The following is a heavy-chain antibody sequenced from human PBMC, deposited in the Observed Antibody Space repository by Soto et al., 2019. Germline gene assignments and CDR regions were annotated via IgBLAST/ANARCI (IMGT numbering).Heavy chain of an antibody. J-gene: IGHJ2*01. CDR1: GFTFTSSA. CDR3: AEATTGYWYFDL. Sequence: SVKVSCKASGFTFTSSAVQWVRQARGQRLEWIGWIVVGSGNTNYAQKFQERVTITRDMSTSTAYMELSSLRSEDTAVYYCAEATTGYWYFDLWGRGTRVTVSS. CDR2: IVVGSGNT. V-gene: IGHV1-58*01. D-gene: IGHD4-17*01.